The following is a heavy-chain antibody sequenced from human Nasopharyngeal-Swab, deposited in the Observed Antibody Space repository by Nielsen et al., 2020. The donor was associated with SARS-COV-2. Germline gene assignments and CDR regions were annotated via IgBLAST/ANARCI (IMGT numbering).Heavy chain of an antibody. J-gene: IGHJ6*03. V-gene: IGHV1-18*01. D-gene: IGHD6-13*01. Sequence: VRQRPWAVLEWMGWISAYNGNTNYAQKLQGRVTMTTDTSTSTAYMELRSLRSDDTAVYYCARGIAAAKHYYYYMDVWGKGTTVTVSS. CDR3: ARGIAAAKHYYYYMDV. CDR2: ISAYNGNT.